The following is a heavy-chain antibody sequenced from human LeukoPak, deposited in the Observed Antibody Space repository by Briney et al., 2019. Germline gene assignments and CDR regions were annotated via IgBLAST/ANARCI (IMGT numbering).Heavy chain of an antibody. CDR2: ISSSGSTI. D-gene: IGHD2-2*03. J-gene: IGHJ4*02. Sequence: GGSLRLSCAASGFTFSDYYMSWIRQAPGKGLEWVSYISSSGSTIYYADSVKGRFTISRDNAKNSLYLQMNSLRAEDTAVYYCARYGYCSSTSCHGNFDYWGQGTLVTVSS. V-gene: IGHV3-11*01. CDR3: ARYGYCSSTSCHGNFDY. CDR1: GFTFSDYY.